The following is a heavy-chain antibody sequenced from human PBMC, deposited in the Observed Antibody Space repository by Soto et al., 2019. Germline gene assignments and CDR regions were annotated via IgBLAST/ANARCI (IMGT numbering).Heavy chain of an antibody. D-gene: IGHD4-17*01. Sequence: GGSLRLSCAASGFTFSSYSMNWVRQAPGKGLEWVSYISSSSSTIYYADSVKGRFTISRDNAKNSLYLQMNSLRAEDTAVYYCARGAGYGDEEYFQHWGQGTLVTVSS. CDR2: ISSSSSTI. CDR1: GFTFSSYS. CDR3: ARGAGYGDEEYFQH. J-gene: IGHJ1*01. V-gene: IGHV3-48*01.